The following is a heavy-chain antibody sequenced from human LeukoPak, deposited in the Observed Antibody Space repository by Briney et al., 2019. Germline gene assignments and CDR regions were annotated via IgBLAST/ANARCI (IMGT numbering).Heavy chain of an antibody. J-gene: IGHJ4*02. CDR3: RRGLHWAFDY. D-gene: IGHD7-27*01. CDR2: TCYRFQWYS. V-gene: IGHV6-1*01. Sequence: SQTLSLTSAISGDTVSSNSAAWHWFRQSPSSGLEWLGKTCYRFQWYSDYAVSVKSRITINPDTSKNQYCLQLNSVSPQDTILYYCRRGLHWAFDYWGERTLVTVSS. CDR1: GDTVSSNSAA.